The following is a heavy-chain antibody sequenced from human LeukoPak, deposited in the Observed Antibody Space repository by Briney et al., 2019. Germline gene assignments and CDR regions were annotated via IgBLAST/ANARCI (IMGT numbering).Heavy chain of an antibody. Sequence: ASVKVSCKASGYTFTSYGISWVRQAPGQGLEWMGWISAYNGNTNYAQKFRGRVTMTRDTSTSTVYMELSSLRSEDTAVYYCARDKRIAAAGGGRYFDYWGQGTLVTVSS. J-gene: IGHJ4*02. D-gene: IGHD6-13*01. CDR2: ISAYNGNT. CDR3: ARDKRIAAAGGGRYFDY. CDR1: GYTFTSYG. V-gene: IGHV1-18*01.